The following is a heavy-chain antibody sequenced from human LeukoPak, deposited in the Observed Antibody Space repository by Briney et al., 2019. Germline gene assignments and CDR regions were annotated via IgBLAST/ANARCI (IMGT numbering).Heavy chain of an antibody. CDR3: ARALMVRGAYYFDY. CDR1: GGSISSYY. D-gene: IGHD3-10*01. Sequence: SETLSLTCTVSGGSISSYYWSWIRQPPGKGLEWIGYIYYSGSTNYNPSLKSRVTISVDTSKNQFSPKLSSVTAADTAVYYCARALMVRGAYYFDYWGQGTLVTASS. V-gene: IGHV4-59*01. CDR2: IYYSGST. J-gene: IGHJ4*02.